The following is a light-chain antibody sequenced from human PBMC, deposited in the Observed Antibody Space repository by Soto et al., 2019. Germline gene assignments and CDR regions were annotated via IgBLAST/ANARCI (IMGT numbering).Light chain of an antibody. J-gene: IGKJ2*02. V-gene: IGKV2-24*01. CDR3: MQSTQFPCT. Sequence: DIVMTQTPLSSPVTLGQPASISCRSSQSLAHSDGNIYLRWRQQGPGQPPRSLIYKIYYRFSGVPDRFSGSGAGTDFTLLSCRVEAEDVGVYYIMQSTQFPCTFGQGTKLDIK. CDR1: QSLAHSDGNIY. CDR2: KIY.